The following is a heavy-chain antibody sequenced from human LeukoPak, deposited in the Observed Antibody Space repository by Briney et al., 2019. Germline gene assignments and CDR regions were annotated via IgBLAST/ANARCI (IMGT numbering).Heavy chain of an antibody. J-gene: IGHJ4*02. D-gene: IGHD6-13*01. V-gene: IGHV4-39*07. CDR2: IYYSGST. CDR3: ARQGSGWYERYFDY. CDR1: GGSISSDTYY. Sequence: SETLSLTCTVSGGSISSDTYYLGWIRQPPGKGLEWIGSIYYSGSTYYNTSLKSRLTMSVDTSKNHFSLNLNSVTAADTAVYYCARQGSGWYERYFDYWGQGTLVTVSS.